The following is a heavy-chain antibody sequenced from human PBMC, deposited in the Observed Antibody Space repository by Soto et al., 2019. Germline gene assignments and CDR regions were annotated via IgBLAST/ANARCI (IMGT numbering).Heavy chain of an antibody. D-gene: IGHD3-3*01. Sequence: DTLSLTCKVSGGSMRGYSWSLIRQTPGEGLEWIGYVSHSGRTDYSPSLKNRVTISLDMSKNHFALHVNSVDPADTAVYYCARVAMENYHDMWSGSTSSALDVWGQGTTVTVSS. CDR1: GGSMRGYS. J-gene: IGHJ6*02. CDR3: ARVAMENYHDMWSGSTSSALDV. V-gene: IGHV4-59*07. CDR2: VSHSGRT.